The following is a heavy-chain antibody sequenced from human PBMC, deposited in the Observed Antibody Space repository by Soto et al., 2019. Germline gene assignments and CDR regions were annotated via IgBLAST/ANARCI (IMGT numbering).Heavy chain of an antibody. CDR2: IIPIFGTA. CDR1: GGTFSGDA. J-gene: IGHJ4*02. D-gene: IGHD2-2*01. V-gene: IGHV1-69*13. Sequence: SVKGSCKASGGTFSGDAISWVRQAPGQGLEWMGGIIPIFGTANYAQKFQGRVTITADESTSTAYMELSSLRSEDTAVYYCAREVLAMPTADYYFDYWGQGTLVTVSS. CDR3: AREVLAMPTADYYFDY.